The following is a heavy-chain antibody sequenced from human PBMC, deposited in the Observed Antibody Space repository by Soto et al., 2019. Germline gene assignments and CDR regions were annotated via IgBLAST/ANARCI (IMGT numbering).Heavy chain of an antibody. J-gene: IGHJ6*02. CDR3: AKDSEGCSGGCCLYYYSPYGTHV. CDR2: ISGSGGST. Sequence: PGGSLRLSCAASGVTCSSYAMSWVRQAPGKGLEWVSAISGSGGSTYYADSVNGRFTISRDNSKNTLYLQMNSLRAEDTAVYYCAKDSEGCSGGCCLYYYSPYGTHVSGPAPILTLSS. CDR1: GVTCSSYA. D-gene: IGHD2-15*01. V-gene: IGHV3-23*01.